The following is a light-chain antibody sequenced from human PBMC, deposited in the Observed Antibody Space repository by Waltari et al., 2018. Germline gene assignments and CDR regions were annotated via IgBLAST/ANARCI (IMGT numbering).Light chain of an antibody. Sequence: SALTQPASVSGSPGQSITISCTGTSSDVGNYNLVSWYQQTPGKAPKLIVYEGSKRSSGVSTRFSGSKSGNTASLTISGLQAEDEADYYCCSYAGDTTWVFGGGTKLTVL. V-gene: IGLV2-23*01. CDR3: CSYAGDTTWV. J-gene: IGLJ3*02. CDR1: SSDVGNYNL. CDR2: EGS.